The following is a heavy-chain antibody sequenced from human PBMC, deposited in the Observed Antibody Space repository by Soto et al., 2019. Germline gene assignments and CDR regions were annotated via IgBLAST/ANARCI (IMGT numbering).Heavy chain of an antibody. CDR2: IIPILGIA. D-gene: IGHD3-22*01. CDR3: ALGGHYYDSSGYPLVY. Sequence: QVQLVQSGAEVKKPGSSVKVSCKASGGTFSSYTISWVRQAPGQGLEWMGRIIPILGIANYAQKFQGRVTITXXKXTXXAYMELSSLRSEDTAVYYCALGGHYYDSSGYPLVYWGQGTLVTVSS. J-gene: IGHJ4*02. CDR1: GGTFSSYT. V-gene: IGHV1-69*02.